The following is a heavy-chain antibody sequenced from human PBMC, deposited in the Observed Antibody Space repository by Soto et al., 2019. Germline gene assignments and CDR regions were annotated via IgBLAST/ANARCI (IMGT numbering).Heavy chain of an antibody. V-gene: IGHV4-30-2*01. J-gene: IGHJ4*02. CDR3: ARGGCSGGSCYGDFDY. CDR1: GGSISSGGYS. Sequence: PSETLSLTCAVSGGSISSGGYSWSWIRQPPGKGLEWIGYIYHSGSTYYNPSLKSRVTISVDRSKNQFSLKLSSVTAADTAVYYCARGGCSGGSCYGDFDYWGQGTLVTVSS. D-gene: IGHD2-15*01. CDR2: IYHSGST.